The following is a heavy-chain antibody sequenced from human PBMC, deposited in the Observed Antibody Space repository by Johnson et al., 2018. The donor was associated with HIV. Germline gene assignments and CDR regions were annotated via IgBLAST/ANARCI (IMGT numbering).Heavy chain of an antibody. Sequence: VQLVESGGGVVRPGGSLRLSCAASGFTFDYYGMTWVRQTPGKGLEWVSGINWNGGSIGYADSVKGRFTISRDNAKNSLYLQMSSLRAEDTALYYCPRHAGGDFTYGLFQHWGRGTLVTVS. V-gene: IGHV3-20*04. CDR3: PRHAGGDFTYGLFQH. CDR1: GFTFDYYG. D-gene: IGHD4-17*01. J-gene: IGHJ1*01. CDR2: INWNGGSI.